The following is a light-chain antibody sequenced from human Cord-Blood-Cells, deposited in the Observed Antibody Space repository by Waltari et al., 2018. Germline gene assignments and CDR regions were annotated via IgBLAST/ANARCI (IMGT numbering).Light chain of an antibody. J-gene: IGLJ1*01. Sequence: QSVLTQPPSASGTPGQRVTLSCSGSSPNIGSNYVSWYQQLPGTAPKLLIYRNNQRPSGVPDRFSGSKSGTSASLAISGLRSEDEADYYCAAWDDSLSGYVFGTGTKVTVL. CDR1: SPNIGSNY. CDR2: RNN. V-gene: IGLV1-47*01. CDR3: AAWDDSLSGYV.